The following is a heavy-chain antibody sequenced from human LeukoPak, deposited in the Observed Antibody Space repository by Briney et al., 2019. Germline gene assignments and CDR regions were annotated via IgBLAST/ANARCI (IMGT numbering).Heavy chain of an antibody. V-gene: IGHV3-48*03. CDR1: GFTFSSYE. CDR3: ARGGTTVTAIYYYGMDV. CDR2: ISSSGSTI. Sequence: GGSLRLSCAASGFTFSSYEMNWVRQAPGKGLEWVSYISSSGSTIYYADSVKGRFTISRDNAKNSLYLQMNSLRAEDTAVYYCARGGTTVTAIYYYGMDVWGQGTTVTVSS. D-gene: IGHD4-17*01. J-gene: IGHJ6*02.